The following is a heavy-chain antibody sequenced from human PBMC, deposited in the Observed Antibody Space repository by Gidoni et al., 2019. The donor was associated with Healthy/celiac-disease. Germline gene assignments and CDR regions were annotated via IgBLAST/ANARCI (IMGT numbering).Heavy chain of an antibody. CDR2: IDWDDDK. V-gene: IGHV2-70*01. Sequence: QVTLRESGPALVKPTQTLTLTCTFSGFSLSTSGMCVSWIRQPPGKALEWLALIDWDDDKYYSTSLKTRLTISKDTSKNQVVLTMTNMDPVDTATYYCARIQSIAARPEVPYYYYYGMDVWGQGTTVTVSS. J-gene: IGHJ6*02. CDR1: GFSLSTSGMC. CDR3: ARIQSIAARPEVPYYYYYGMDV. D-gene: IGHD6-6*01.